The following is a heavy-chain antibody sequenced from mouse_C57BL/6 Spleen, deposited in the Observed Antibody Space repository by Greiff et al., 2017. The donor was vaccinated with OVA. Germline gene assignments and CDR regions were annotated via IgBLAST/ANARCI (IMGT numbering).Heavy chain of an antibody. D-gene: IGHD2-4*01. CDR2: IYPGSGNT. J-gene: IGHJ3*01. CDR1: GYTFTDYY. Sequence: QVQLQQSGAELVRPGASVKLSCKASGYTFTDYYINWVKQRPGQGLEWIARIYPGSGNTYYNEKFKGKATLTAEKSSSTAYMQLSSLTSEDSAVYFCAREGIYYDYDEWGQGTLVTVSA. CDR3: AREGIYYDYDE. V-gene: IGHV1-76*01.